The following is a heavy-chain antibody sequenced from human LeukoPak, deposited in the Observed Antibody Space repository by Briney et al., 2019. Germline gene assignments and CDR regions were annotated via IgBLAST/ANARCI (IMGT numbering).Heavy chain of an antibody. CDR1: GFTFSDYY. J-gene: IGHJ4*02. Sequence: AGSLCLSCAASGFTFSDYYMSWIRQAPGKGLEWVSYISSSGSTKYYADSVKGRFTIARDNAKNSLYLQMNSLRAEDTAVYYCARRYLWPLIDYWGQGTLVTVSS. CDR2: ISSSGSTK. D-gene: IGHD2-8*01. V-gene: IGHV3-11*04. CDR3: ARRYLWPLIDY.